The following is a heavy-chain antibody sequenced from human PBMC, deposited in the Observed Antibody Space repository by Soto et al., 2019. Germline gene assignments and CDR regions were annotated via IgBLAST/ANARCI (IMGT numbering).Heavy chain of an antibody. J-gene: IGHJ3*02. CDR1: GYSISSGYY. V-gene: IGHV4-38-2*02. Sequence: SETLSLTCTVSGYSISSGYYWGWIRQPPGKGLEWIGSIYHSGSTYYNPSLKSRVTISVDTSKNQFSLKLSSVTAADTAVYYCANNWGGLDAFDIWGQGTMVTVSS. CDR2: IYHSGST. D-gene: IGHD7-27*01. CDR3: ANNWGGLDAFDI.